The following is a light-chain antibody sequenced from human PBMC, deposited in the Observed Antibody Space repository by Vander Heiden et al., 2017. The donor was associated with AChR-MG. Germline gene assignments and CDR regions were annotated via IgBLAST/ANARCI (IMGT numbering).Light chain of an antibody. CDR2: GAS. J-gene: IGKJ4*01. Sequence: ENVLTQSPGTLSLSPGERATLSCRASQSVSSSYLAWYQQKPGQAPRLLIDGASSRATGIPDRFSGSGSRTDFILTISRLEPEDFAVYYCQQYGSSPQPFGEGTKVEIK. V-gene: IGKV3-20*01. CDR3: QQYGSSPQP. CDR1: QSVSSSY.